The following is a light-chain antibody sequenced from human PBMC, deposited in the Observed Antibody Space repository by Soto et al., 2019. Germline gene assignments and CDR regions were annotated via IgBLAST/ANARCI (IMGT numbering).Light chain of an antibody. Sequence: ELVLTQSPATLSLSPGERATLSCRSSQSVSNYLAWYQQKPGQAPRLLIYDASKRATDIPARFSGSGSGTDSTLTIRSQEPEDFAVYYCQKRSNWPQFTLGKGTRLEIK. CDR2: DAS. J-gene: IGKJ5*01. V-gene: IGKV3-11*01. CDR3: QKRSNWPQFT. CDR1: QSVSNY.